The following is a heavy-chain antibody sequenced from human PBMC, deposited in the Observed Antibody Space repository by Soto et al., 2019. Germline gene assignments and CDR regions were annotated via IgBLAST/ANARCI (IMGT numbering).Heavy chain of an antibody. CDR3: ARGAAVAGTFDY. CDR1: GGSVSSGSYY. J-gene: IGHJ4*02. Sequence: QVQLQESGPGLVKPSETLSLTCTVSGGSVSSGSYYWSWIRQPPGKGLEWIGYIYYSGSTNYNPSLKSRVPISVDTSKNQFSLKLSSVTAADTAVYYCARGAAVAGTFDYWGQGTLVTVSS. V-gene: IGHV4-61*01. CDR2: IYYSGST. D-gene: IGHD6-19*01.